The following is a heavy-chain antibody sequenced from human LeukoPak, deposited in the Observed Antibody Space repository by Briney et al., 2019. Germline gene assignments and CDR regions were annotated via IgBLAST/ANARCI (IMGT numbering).Heavy chain of an antibody. V-gene: IGHV3-23*01. D-gene: IGHD3-3*01. J-gene: IGHJ5*02. CDR2: ISDTGGRT. CDR3: AKGGQDFDFWRFDL. CDR1: GFTFSDSA. Sequence: AGGSLRLSCAASGFTFSDSAVSWVRPSPGEGLRWVASISDTGGRTYYADSVKGRFTVTRDNSRNTVNLQMNSLTAGDTARYYCAKGGQDFDFWRFDLWGQGILVIVSS.